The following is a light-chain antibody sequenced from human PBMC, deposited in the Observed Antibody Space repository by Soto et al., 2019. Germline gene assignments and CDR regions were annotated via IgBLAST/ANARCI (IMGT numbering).Light chain of an antibody. Sequence: QSVLTQPPSVSAAPGQRVTISCSGSISNIGTNYVSWYQQLPGAAPKLLLYENDKRPSGIPDRFSGSKSGTSATLGISGLQTGDEADYYCATWDASLHVVFGGGTKLTV. CDR3: ATWDASLHVV. CDR1: ISNIGTNY. CDR2: END. V-gene: IGLV1-51*01. J-gene: IGLJ2*01.